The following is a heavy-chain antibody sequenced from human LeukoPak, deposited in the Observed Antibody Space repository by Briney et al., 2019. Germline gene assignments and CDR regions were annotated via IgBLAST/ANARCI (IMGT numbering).Heavy chain of an antibody. V-gene: IGHV4-34*01. D-gene: IGHD6-19*01. CDR1: GGSFSGYY. CDR3: ARVVYSSGWN. Sequence: SETLSLTCAVYGGSFSGYYWSWIRQPPGKGLEWIGEINHSGSTNYNPSLKSRVTISVDTSKNQFSLKLSSVTAADTAVYYCARVVYSSGWNWGQGTLVTVSS. J-gene: IGHJ4*02. CDR2: INHSGST.